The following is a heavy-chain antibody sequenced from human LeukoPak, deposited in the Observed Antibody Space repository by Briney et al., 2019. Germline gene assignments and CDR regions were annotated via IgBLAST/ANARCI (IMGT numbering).Heavy chain of an antibody. CDR2: IYTSGST. CDR3: ASSGQRVFYFDY. D-gene: IGHD2-15*01. CDR1: GGSISSYY. J-gene: IGHJ4*02. V-gene: IGHV4-4*09. Sequence: SETLSLTCTVSGGSISSYYWSWIRQPPGKGLEWIGYIYTSGSTNYNPSLKSRVTISVDTSKNQFSLKLSSVTAADTAVYYCASSGQRVFYFDYWGQGTLVIVSS.